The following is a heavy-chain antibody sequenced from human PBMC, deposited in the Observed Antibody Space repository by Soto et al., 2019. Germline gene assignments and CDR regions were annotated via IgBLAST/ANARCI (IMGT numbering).Heavy chain of an antibody. Sequence: KQSQTLSLTCAISGDSVSSNSAAWNWIRQSPSRGLEWLGRTYYRSKWYNDYAVSVKSRITINPDTSKNQFSLQLNSVTPEDTAVYYCAREQGLLWFGEGDAFDIWGQGTMVTVSS. D-gene: IGHD3-10*01. CDR3: AREQGLLWFGEGDAFDI. CDR2: TYYRSKWYN. V-gene: IGHV6-1*01. CDR1: GDSVSSNSAA. J-gene: IGHJ3*02.